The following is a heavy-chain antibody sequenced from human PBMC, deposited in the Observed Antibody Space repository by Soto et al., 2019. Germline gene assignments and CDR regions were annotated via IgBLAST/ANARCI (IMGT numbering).Heavy chain of an antibody. Sequence: LRLSCAASGFTFSSYGMHWVRQAPGKGLEWVAVISYDGSNKYYADSVKGRFTISRDNSKNTLYLQMNSLRAEDTAVYYCAKDMWRYSYGYAGIDYWGQGTLVTVSS. D-gene: IGHD5-18*01. CDR2: ISYDGSNK. J-gene: IGHJ4*02. CDR3: AKDMWRYSYGYAGIDY. CDR1: GFTFSSYG. V-gene: IGHV3-30*18.